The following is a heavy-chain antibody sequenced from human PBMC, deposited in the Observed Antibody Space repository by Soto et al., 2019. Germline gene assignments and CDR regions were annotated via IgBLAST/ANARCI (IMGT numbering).Heavy chain of an antibody. Sequence: QVQLVESGGGVVQPGRSLRLSCAASGFTFSSYGMHWVRQAPGKGLEWVAVIWYDGSNKYYADSVKGRFTISRDNSKNTLYLEINSLGAEDTAVYYCARGPSHYDFWSGYYYYFDYWGQGTLVTVSS. V-gene: IGHV3-33*01. J-gene: IGHJ4*02. D-gene: IGHD3-3*01. CDR1: GFTFSSYG. CDR3: ARGPSHYDFWSGYYYYFDY. CDR2: IWYDGSNK.